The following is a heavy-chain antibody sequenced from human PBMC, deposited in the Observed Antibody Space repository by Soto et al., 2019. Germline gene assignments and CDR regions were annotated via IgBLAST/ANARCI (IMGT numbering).Heavy chain of an antibody. Sequence: SETLSLTCAVSGASISRTGFHWGWIRQPPGQGLEWIGSVYESVNTYYNSSLKSRVTISVDTSKNQFSLELKSVTAADTAVYYCSRRGSGHTFDYWGQRTLVNVSS. CDR3: SRRGSGHTFDY. D-gene: IGHD3-10*01. V-gene: IGHV4-39*01. J-gene: IGHJ4*02. CDR2: VYESVNT. CDR1: GASISRTGFH.